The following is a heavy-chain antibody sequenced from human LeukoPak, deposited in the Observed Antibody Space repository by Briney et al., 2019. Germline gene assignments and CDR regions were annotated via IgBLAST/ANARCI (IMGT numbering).Heavy chain of an antibody. CDR3: VRDQGGSSSH. D-gene: IGHD6-6*01. CDR1: GFTFSNAW. J-gene: IGHJ4*02. CDR2: ISSFSGTI. V-gene: IGHV3-48*01. Sequence: GGSLRLSCAASGFTFSNAWISWVRQAPGKGLEWVSYISSFSGTINYAESVKGRFAISRDNAKNSLYLQMNSLRADDTAVYYCVRDQGGSSSHWGQGTLVTVSS.